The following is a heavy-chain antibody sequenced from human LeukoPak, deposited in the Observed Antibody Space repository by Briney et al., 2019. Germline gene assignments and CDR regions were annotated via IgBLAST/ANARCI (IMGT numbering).Heavy chain of an antibody. CDR1: GFTFSSYR. CDR2: IASDGSST. V-gene: IGHV3-74*01. Sequence: PGGSLRLSCAASGFTFSSYRMNWVRQAPGKGLAWVSRIASDGSSTTYADSVKGRFSISRDNAKNTLYLQMNSLRVEDTAVYYCARGRPHGNDYWGQGTLVTVSS. J-gene: IGHJ4*02. D-gene: IGHD4-23*01. CDR3: ARGRPHGNDY.